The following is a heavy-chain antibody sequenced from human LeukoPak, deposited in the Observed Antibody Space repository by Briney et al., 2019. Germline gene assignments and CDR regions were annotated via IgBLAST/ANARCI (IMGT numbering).Heavy chain of an antibody. J-gene: IGHJ6*03. D-gene: IGHD3-9*01. CDR3: ARHNRLRYFDWFGYMDV. CDR2: IYTSGST. Sequence: KSSETLSLTCTVSGGSISSGSYYWSWIRQPAGKGLEWIGRIYTSGSTNYNPSLKSRVTISVDTSKNQFSLKLSSVTAADTAVYYCARHNRLRYFDWFGYMDVWGKGTTVTISS. CDR1: GGSISSGSYY. V-gene: IGHV4-61*02.